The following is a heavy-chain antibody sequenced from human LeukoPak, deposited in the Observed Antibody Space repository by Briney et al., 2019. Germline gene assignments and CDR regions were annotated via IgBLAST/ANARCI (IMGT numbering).Heavy chain of an antibody. Sequence: SETLSLTCAVYGGSFSGYYWSWIRQPPGKGLEWIGEINHSGSTNYNPSLKSRVTISVDTSKNQFSLKLSSVTAADTAVYYCARATRTPMRFDYWGQGTLVTVSS. CDR2: INHSGST. CDR1: GGSFSGYY. CDR3: ARATRTPMRFDY. J-gene: IGHJ4*02. V-gene: IGHV4-34*01. D-gene: IGHD5-24*01.